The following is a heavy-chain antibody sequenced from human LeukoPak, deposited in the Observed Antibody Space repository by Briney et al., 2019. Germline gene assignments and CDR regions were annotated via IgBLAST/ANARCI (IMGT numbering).Heavy chain of an antibody. CDR3: ASSDMVRGVYGLRLDP. CDR2: IYYSGST. D-gene: IGHD3-10*01. CDR1: GGSISSYY. V-gene: IGHV4-59*01. J-gene: IGHJ5*02. Sequence: SETLSLTCTVSGGSISSYYWSWIRQPPGKGLEWIGYIYYSGSTNYNPSLKSRVTISVDTSKNQFSLKLSSVAVAYTAVYCCASSDMVRGVYGLRLDPWGQGTLVTVSS.